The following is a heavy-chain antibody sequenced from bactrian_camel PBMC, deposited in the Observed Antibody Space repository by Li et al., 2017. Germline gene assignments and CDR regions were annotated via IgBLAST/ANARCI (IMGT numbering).Heavy chain of an antibody. J-gene: IGHJ4*01. D-gene: IGHD2*01. CDR1: LFTFPY. V-gene: IGHV3S20*01. CDR3: SGHNSGGDYSPFDFRC. CDR2: INTRGGTT. Sequence: HVQLVESGGGSAQAGESLILSCASSLFTFPYMTWVRQAPGKGQEWVSSINTRGGTTYYTDSVRGRFTISRDNAKNTVYLEMNSLKTEDTAMYYCSGHNSGGDYSPFDFRCWGQGTQVTVS.